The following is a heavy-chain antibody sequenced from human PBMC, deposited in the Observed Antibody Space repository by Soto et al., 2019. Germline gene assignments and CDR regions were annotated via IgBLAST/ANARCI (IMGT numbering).Heavy chain of an antibody. CDR3: TRDWTHYDSSGRGDY. V-gene: IGHV1-3*01. D-gene: IGHD3-22*01. CDR1: GYAFTSDT. Sequence: TGSFTAVGYAFTSDTMHWVRKKTGQGLEWRGWINAGNGDTKYSQKFQGRVTITRDTSAITAYMELSSLRSEDTAVYYCTRDWTHYDSSGRGDYWGQGTLVTVS. CDR2: INAGNGDT. J-gene: IGHJ4*02.